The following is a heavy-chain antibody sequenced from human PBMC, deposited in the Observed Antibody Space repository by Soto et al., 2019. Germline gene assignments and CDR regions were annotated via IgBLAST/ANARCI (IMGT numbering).Heavy chain of an antibody. V-gene: IGHV4-61*01. J-gene: IGHJ6*02. CDR3: ARVVRCTRSGCYYLAMDV. CDR1: GESVSSGFYY. Sequence: SETLSLTCTVSGESVSSGFYYWNWIRQAPGKGLEWIGSILSSGRSNYNPSLKSRVSMSVDTSKNQFSLRLTSVGAADSAIYYCARVVRCTRSGCYYLAMDVWGQGTTVTVSS. CDR2: ILSSGRS. D-gene: IGHD2-15*01.